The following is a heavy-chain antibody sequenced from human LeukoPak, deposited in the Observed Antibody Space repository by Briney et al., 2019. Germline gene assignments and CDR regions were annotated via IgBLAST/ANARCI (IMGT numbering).Heavy chain of an antibody. J-gene: IGHJ4*02. V-gene: IGHV4-34*01. D-gene: IGHD6-6*01. CDR1: GGSFSGYY. CDR2: INHSGST. Sequence: SSETLSLTCAVYGGSFSGYYWSWIRQPPGKGLEWIGEINHSGSTNYNPSLKSRVTISVDTSKNQFSLKLSSVTAADTAVYYCARGGQLVLDYWGQGTLVTVSS. CDR3: ARGGQLVLDY.